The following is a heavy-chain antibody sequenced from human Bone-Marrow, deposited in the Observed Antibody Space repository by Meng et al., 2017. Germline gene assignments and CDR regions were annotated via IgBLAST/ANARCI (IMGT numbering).Heavy chain of an antibody. CDR2: ISSSSSYI. J-gene: IGHJ4*02. CDR1: GFTVSSNY. Sequence: GESLKISCAASGFTVSSNYMSWVRQAPGKGLEWVSSISSSSSYIYYADSVKGRFTISRDNAKNSLYLQMNSLRAEDTAVYYCARDLVPGIFDYWGQGTLVTVSS. D-gene: IGHD1-26*01. V-gene: IGHV3-21*01. CDR3: ARDLVPGIFDY.